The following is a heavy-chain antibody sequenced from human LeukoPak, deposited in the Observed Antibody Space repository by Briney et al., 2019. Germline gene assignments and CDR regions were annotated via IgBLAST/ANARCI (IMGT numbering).Heavy chain of an antibody. Sequence: SETLSLTCTVSGGSISSYYWNWIRQPPGKGLEWIGYIFYSVNTNYNPSLKSRATISIDTSKNQFSLKLSSVTAADTAVYYCARDKGGRYPYDAFEIWGQGTMVTVSS. V-gene: IGHV4-59*01. CDR2: IFYSVNT. D-gene: IGHD3-16*02. CDR3: ARDKGGRYPYDAFEI. J-gene: IGHJ3*02. CDR1: GGSISSYY.